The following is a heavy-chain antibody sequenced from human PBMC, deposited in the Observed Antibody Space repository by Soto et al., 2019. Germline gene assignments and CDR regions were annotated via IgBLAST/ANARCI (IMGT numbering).Heavy chain of an antibody. D-gene: IGHD3-10*02. V-gene: IGHV3-30-3*01. J-gene: IGHJ6*02. Sequence: GGSLRLSCAASGFTFSSYAMHWVRQAPGKGLEWVAVISYDGSNKYYADSVKGRFTISRDNSKNTLYLQMNSLRAEDTAVYYCAREEYVRGAAAYGMDVWGQGTTVTVSS. CDR3: AREEYVRGAAAYGMDV. CDR1: GFTFSSYA. CDR2: ISYDGSNK.